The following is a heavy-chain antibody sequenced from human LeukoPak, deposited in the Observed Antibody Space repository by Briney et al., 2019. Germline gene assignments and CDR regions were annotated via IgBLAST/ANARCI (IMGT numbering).Heavy chain of an antibody. CDR2: IYHSGST. CDR3: ARGIVTMVRGVTKAFDY. V-gene: IGHV4-30-2*01. Sequence: PSQTLSLTCAVSGGSISSGGYSWSWIRPPKGKGLEWVGYIYHSGSTYYNPSLKSRVTISVDRSKNQFSLKLSSVTAADTAVYYCARGIVTMVRGVTKAFDYWGQGTLVTVSS. J-gene: IGHJ4*02. CDR1: GGSISSGGYS. D-gene: IGHD3-10*01.